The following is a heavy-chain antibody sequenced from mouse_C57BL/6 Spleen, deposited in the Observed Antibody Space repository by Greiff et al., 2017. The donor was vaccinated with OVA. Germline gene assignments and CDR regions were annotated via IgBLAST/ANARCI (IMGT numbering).Heavy chain of an antibody. CDR2: IRLKSDNYAT. V-gene: IGHV6-3*01. Sequence: EVQRVESGGGLVQPGGSMKLSCVASGFTFSNYWMNWVRQSPEKGLEWVAQIRLKSDNYATNYAESVKGRFTISRDDSKSSVYLQMNNLRAEDTGIYYCTGGTWYYGVWGTGTTVTVSS. D-gene: IGHD3-3*01. CDR1: GFTFSNYW. CDR3: TGGTWYYGV. J-gene: IGHJ1*03.